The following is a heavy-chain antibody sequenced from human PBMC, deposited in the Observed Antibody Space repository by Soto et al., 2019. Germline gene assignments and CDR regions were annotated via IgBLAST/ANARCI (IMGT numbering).Heavy chain of an antibody. CDR2: IYSGGST. J-gene: IGHJ4*02. CDR1: GFTVSNNY. CDR3: VRSNYGGNVYDY. Sequence: EVQLEESGGGLVQPGGSLRLSCAASGFTVSNNYLSWIRQAPGKGLEWVSVIYSGGSTYYADSVKGRFSISRDNSMNTVYLQMNSLRAEDTAVYYCVRSNYGGNVYDYWGQGTLVTVSS. D-gene: IGHD4-17*01. V-gene: IGHV3-66*01.